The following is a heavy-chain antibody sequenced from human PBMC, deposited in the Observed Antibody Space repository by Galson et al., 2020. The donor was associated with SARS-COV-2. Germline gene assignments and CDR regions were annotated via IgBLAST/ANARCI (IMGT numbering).Heavy chain of an antibody. CDR3: AKDLGLYYSSLHYFDY. CDR2: IRYDGSNK. D-gene: IGHD6-13*01. J-gene: IGHJ4*02. Sequence: GGSLRLSCAASGFTFSSYGMHWVRQAPGKGLEWVAFIRYDGSNKYYADSVKGRFTISRDNSKNTLYLQMNSLRAEDTAVYYCAKDLGLYYSSLHYFDYWGQGTLVTVSS. CDR1: GFTFSSYG. V-gene: IGHV3-30*02.